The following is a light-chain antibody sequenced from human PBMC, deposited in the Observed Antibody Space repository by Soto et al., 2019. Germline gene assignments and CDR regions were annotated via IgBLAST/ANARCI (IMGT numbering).Light chain of an antibody. CDR1: QSVRSNY. V-gene: IGKV3-20*01. J-gene: IGKJ4*01. Sequence: EIVLTQSPGTLSLSSGERATLSCRASQSVRSNYLAWYQQKPGQAPRLLIYGASSRATGIPDRFGGSGSGTDFTLTISRLEPEDFAVYYCQQYASSPFTFGGGTKVEIK. CDR3: QQYASSPFT. CDR2: GAS.